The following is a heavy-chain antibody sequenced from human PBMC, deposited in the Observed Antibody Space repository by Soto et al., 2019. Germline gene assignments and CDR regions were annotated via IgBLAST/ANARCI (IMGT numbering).Heavy chain of an antibody. Sequence: QVQLVQSGAAVKKPGSSVKVSCKASGGTFSSYTISWVRQAPGQGLEWMGRIIPILGIPNYAQKFQGRVTITADKSTSXAXXXXXXXXXXXTALYYCARFXGSYGMDVWGQGTTVTVSS. V-gene: IGHV1-69*02. CDR2: IIPILGIP. J-gene: IGHJ6*02. CDR1: GGTFSSYT. D-gene: IGHD3-16*01. CDR3: ARFXGSYGMDV.